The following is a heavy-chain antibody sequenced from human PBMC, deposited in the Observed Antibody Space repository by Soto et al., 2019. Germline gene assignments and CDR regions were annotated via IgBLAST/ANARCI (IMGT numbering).Heavy chain of an antibody. Sequence: GGSLRLSCAVSGFIFSHYGVHWVRQAPGKGLEWVAVISHDGNIKYYADSVRGRFTISRDNSNKTVHLQLNSLRPDDTAVYYCERNDYGDSHYSCQGPQVTVSS. J-gene: IGHJ4*02. CDR2: ISHDGNIK. D-gene: IGHD4-17*01. CDR1: GFIFSHYG. V-gene: IGHV3-30-3*01. CDR3: ERNDYGDSHY.